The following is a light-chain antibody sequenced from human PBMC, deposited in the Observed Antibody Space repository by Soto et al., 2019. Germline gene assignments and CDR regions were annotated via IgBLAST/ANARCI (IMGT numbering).Light chain of an antibody. J-gene: IGKJ5*01. V-gene: IGKV1-39*01. CDR3: QQSSSSPPIT. Sequence: DIQLTQSPSSLSASLGDRVTISCRASQNIVNYLHWCQQKSGKAPEALIYAASSLRDGVSSRFSGSGYGTEVTLTINNLQPADFTTYYCQQSSSSPPITFGQGTRLDI. CDR2: AAS. CDR1: QNIVNY.